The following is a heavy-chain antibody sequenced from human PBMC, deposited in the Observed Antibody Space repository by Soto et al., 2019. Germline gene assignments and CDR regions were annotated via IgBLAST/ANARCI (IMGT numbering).Heavy chain of an antibody. CDR1: GFTFSNYA. CDR3: ARAGFNYYFDY. Sequence: GGSLRLSCAASGFTFSNYAMHWVRQAPGKGLEWVAVISYDGSNKYYADSVKGRLTISRDNSKNTVYLQLNSLRAEDTAVYFCARAGFNYYFDYWGLGTLVTVSS. J-gene: IGHJ4*02. CDR2: ISYDGSNK. V-gene: IGHV3-30-3*01.